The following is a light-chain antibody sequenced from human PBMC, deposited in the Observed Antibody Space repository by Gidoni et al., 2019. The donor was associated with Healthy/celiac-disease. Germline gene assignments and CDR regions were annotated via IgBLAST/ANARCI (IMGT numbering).Light chain of an antibody. V-gene: IGLV3-21*02. J-gene: IGLJ2*01. CDR3: QVWDSSSDHVV. CDR1: NIGSKS. CDR2: DDS. Sequence: DVLTQPPSVSVAPGQTAKITCGGNNIGSKSVHWYQQKPGQAPVLVVYDDSDRPSGIPSRFSGSNSGNTATLTISRVEAGDEADYYCQVWDSSSDHVVFGGGTKLTVL.